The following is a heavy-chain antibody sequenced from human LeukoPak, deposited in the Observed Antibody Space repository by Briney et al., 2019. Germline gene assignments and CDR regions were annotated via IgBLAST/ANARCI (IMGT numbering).Heavy chain of an antibody. CDR3: ARQGDILTGFPFDY. J-gene: IGHJ4*02. CDR2: INHSGST. V-gene: IGHV4-34*01. D-gene: IGHD3-9*01. CDR1: GGSFSGYY. Sequence: SETLSLTCAVYGGSFSGYYWSLIRQPPGKGLEWIGEINHSGSTNYNPSLKSRVTISVDTSKNQFSLKLSSVTAADTAVYYCARQGDILTGFPFDYWGQGTLVTVSS.